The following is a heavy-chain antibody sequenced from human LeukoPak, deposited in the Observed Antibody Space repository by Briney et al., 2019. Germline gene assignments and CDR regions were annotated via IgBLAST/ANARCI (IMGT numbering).Heavy chain of an antibody. Sequence: ASVTVSCKASGYTFTGYYMHWVRQAPGQGLEWMGWINPNSGGTNYAQKYQGRVTMTSDTSISTAYMELSRLTSDDTAVYHCATIGKWGQGTTVTVTS. J-gene: IGHJ6*02. D-gene: IGHD1-26*01. CDR3: ATIGK. CDR2: INPNSGGT. CDR1: GYTFTGYY. V-gene: IGHV1-2*02.